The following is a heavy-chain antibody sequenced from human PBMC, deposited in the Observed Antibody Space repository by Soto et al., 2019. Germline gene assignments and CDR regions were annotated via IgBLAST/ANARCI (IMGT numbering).Heavy chain of an antibody. CDR1: GFTFSSYA. V-gene: IGHV3-23*01. D-gene: IGHD2-8*01. CDR2: ISGSGGST. J-gene: IGHJ4*02. CDR3: AKGMGSKLQGYFDY. Sequence: EVQLLESGGGLVQPGGSLRLSCAASGFTFSSYAMSWVRLAPGKGLQWVSAISGSGGSTYYADSVKGRFTISRDNSKNTLYLKMNSLRAEDTAVYYCAKGMGSKLQGYFDYWGQGTLVTVSS.